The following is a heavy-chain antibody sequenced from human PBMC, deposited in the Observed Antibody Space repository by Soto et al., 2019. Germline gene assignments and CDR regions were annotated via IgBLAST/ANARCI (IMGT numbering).Heavy chain of an antibody. J-gene: IGHJ4*02. CDR3: ARDSSGWYGGGFDY. Sequence: SGGSLRLSCAASGFTVSSNYMSWVRQAPGKGLEWVSVIYSGGSTYYADSVKGRFTISRDNSKNTLYLQMNSLRAEDTAVYYCARDSSGWYGGGFDYWGQGTLVTVSS. CDR2: IYSGGST. V-gene: IGHV3-53*01. D-gene: IGHD6-19*01. CDR1: GFTVSSNY.